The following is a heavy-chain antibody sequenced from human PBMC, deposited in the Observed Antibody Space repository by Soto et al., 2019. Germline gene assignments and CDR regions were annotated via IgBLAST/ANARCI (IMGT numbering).Heavy chain of an antibody. J-gene: IGHJ4*02. Sequence: SETLSLTCTVSGGSIMSYFWSWVRQPPGKGLEWIGQIYSSGSTYYSPSLKSRVTISVDTSENQFSLKLSSVTAADTAVYYCARHLPGSVFRQAYWGPGSPVTVSS. D-gene: IGHD2-15*01. V-gene: IGHV4-59*08. CDR1: GGSIMSYF. CDR3: ARHLPGSVFRQAY. CDR2: IYSSGST.